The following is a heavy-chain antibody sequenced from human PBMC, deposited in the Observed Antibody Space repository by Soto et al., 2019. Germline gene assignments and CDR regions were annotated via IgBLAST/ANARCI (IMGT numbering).Heavy chain of an antibody. CDR3: ARGRLISLYYFDY. Sequence: GSLRLSCAASGFTFSNDDMHWVRQVTGKGLEWVSTIGTAGDTYYPGSVKGRFTTSRENAKNSLYLQMNSLRAEDTAVYYCARGRLISLYYFDYWGQGTLVTVSS. V-gene: IGHV3-13*01. CDR2: IGTAGDT. CDR1: GFTFSNDD. J-gene: IGHJ4*02. D-gene: IGHD2-15*01.